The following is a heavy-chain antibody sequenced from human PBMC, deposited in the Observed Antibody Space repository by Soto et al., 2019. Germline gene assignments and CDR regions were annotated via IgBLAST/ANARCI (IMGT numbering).Heavy chain of an antibody. CDR1: GFTFDDYA. V-gene: IGHV3-43D*04. CDR2: ISWDGGST. CDR3: AKEEYSSSSLVYYYYGMDV. D-gene: IGHD6-6*01. J-gene: IGHJ6*02. Sequence: PVGSLRLSCAASGFTFDDYAMHWVRQAPGKGLEWVSLISWDGGSTYYADSVKGRFTISRDNSKNSLYLQMNSLRAEDTALYYCAKEEYSSSSLVYYYYGMDVWGQGTTVTVSS.